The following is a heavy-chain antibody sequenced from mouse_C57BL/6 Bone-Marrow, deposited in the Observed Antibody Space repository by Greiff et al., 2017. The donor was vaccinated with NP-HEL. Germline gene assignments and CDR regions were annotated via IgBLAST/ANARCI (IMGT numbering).Heavy chain of an antibody. V-gene: IGHV1-81*01. J-gene: IGHJ2*01. Sequence: VQVVESGAELARPGASVKLSCKASGYTFTSYGISWVKQRTGQGLEWIGEIYPRSGNTYYNEKFKGKATLTADKSSSTAYMELRSLTSEDSAVYFCARCPYGVFDYWGQGTTLTVSS. CDR1: GYTFTSYG. D-gene: IGHD1-1*02. CDR2: IYPRSGNT. CDR3: ARCPYGVFDY.